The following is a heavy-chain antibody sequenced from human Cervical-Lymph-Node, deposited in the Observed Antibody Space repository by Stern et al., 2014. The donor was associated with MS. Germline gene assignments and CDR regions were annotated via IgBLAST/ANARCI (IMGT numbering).Heavy chain of an antibody. J-gene: IGHJ4*02. CDR3: ARSRGIAVAGFDY. Sequence: QVQLVQSGGGVVQPGRSLRLSCAASGFTFSSYGMHWVRQAPGKGLEWVAVIWYDGSNKYYADSVKGRFTISRDNSKNTLYLQMNSLRAEDTAVYYCARSRGIAVAGFDYWGQGTLVTVSS. D-gene: IGHD6-19*01. CDR1: GFTFSSYG. V-gene: IGHV3-33*01. CDR2: IWYDGSNK.